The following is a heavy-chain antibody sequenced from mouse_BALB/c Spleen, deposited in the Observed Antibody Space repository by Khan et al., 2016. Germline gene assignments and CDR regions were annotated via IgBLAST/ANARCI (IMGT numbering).Heavy chain of an antibody. V-gene: IGHV9-3-1*01. CDR1: GYTFTDYG. Sequence: QFQLVQSGPELKKPGETVKISCKASGYTFTDYGMNWVKQAPGKGLKWMGWINTYTGEPTYADDFKGRFAFSLETSASTAYLQINNLKNEDTATYFCARDGNDYPYYFDYWGQGTTLTVSS. J-gene: IGHJ2*01. CDR2: INTYTGEP. D-gene: IGHD2-4*01. CDR3: ARDGNDYPYYFDY.